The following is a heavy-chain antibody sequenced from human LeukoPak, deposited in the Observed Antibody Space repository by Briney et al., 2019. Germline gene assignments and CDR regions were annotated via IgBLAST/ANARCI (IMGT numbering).Heavy chain of an antibody. Sequence: PGGSLRLSCAASGSTFSSYSMNWVRQAPGKGLEWVSSISSSSSYIYYADSVKGRFTISRDNAKNSLYLQMNSLRAEDTAVYYCARDGSGYYGTDAFDIWGQGTMVTVSS. CDR1: GSTFSSYS. V-gene: IGHV3-21*01. CDR2: ISSSSSYI. D-gene: IGHD3-3*01. J-gene: IGHJ3*02. CDR3: ARDGSGYYGTDAFDI.